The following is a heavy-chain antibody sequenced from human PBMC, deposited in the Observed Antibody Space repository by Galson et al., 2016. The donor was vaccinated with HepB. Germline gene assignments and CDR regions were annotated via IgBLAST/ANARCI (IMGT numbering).Heavy chain of an antibody. CDR2: ISSSSSTI. CDR1: GFTLITYS. V-gene: IGHV3-48*02. Sequence: SLRLSCAASGFTLITYSMNWVRQAPEKGLEWVSYISSSSSTIYYADSMKGRFTISRDNAKNSMYLQMNTLRDEDAAVYYCARSDAFDIWGQGTMVTVSS. J-gene: IGHJ3*02. CDR3: ARSDAFDI.